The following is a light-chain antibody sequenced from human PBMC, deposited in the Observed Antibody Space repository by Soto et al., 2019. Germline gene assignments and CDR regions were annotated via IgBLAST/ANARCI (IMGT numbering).Light chain of an antibody. J-gene: IGKJ3*01. Sequence: EIVLTQSPCTLSLSPGERSTLSCRASQSVSNNYLAWYQQKPGQAPRLLIYGASSRATGIPDRFSGSGSGTDFTLTISRLEPEDFAVYYCQQYGSSPSFGPGTKVD. CDR3: QQYGSSPS. CDR2: GAS. CDR1: QSVSNNY. V-gene: IGKV3-20*01.